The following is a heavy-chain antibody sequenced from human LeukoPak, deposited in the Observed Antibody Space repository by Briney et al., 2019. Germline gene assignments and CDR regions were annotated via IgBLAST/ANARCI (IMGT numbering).Heavy chain of an antibody. Sequence: GGSLRLSCAASGFTFSSYSMNWVRQAPGKGLEWVSYISTSSITIYYADSVKGRFTISRDNSKNTLYLQMNSLRAEDTAVYYCAKDLTYYDFWSGYPEEYYYYGMDVWGQGTTVTVSS. J-gene: IGHJ6*02. V-gene: IGHV3-48*01. CDR1: GFTFSSYS. D-gene: IGHD3-3*01. CDR2: ISTSSITI. CDR3: AKDLTYYDFWSGYPEEYYYYGMDV.